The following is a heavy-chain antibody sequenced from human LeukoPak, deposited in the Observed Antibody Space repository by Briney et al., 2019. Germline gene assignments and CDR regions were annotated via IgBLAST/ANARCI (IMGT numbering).Heavy chain of an antibody. CDR1: GYTFTGYY. CDR2: VNPNSGGT. D-gene: IGHD2-15*01. J-gene: IGHJ4*02. CDR3: ARDGGMVDGGYYFDY. Sequence: ASVKVSCKASGYTFTGYYMHWVRQAPGQGLEWMGWVNPNSGGTNYAQKFQGRVTMTRDTSISTAYMELSRLRSDDTAVYYCARDGGMVDGGYYFDYWGQGTLVTVSS. V-gene: IGHV1-2*02.